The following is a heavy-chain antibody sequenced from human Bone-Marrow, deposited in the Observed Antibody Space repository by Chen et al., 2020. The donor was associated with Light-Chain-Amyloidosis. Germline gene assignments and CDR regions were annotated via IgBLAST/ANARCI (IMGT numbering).Heavy chain of an antibody. D-gene: IGHD2-21*01. V-gene: IGHV3-21*02. J-gene: IGHJ4*02. Sequence: EGQRVESGGGEVKPGGSLGLACAASGFTFGRHSMHWVRQAPGKGLEWVSSISTSSSYIHYADSLKGRFTISRDNAKNTLFLQMNSLRAEDTAVYYCAREFEAHPPYYGDHIDYWGQGTLVTISS. CDR1: GFTFGRHS. CDR2: ISTSSSYI. CDR3: AREFEAHPPYYGDHIDY.